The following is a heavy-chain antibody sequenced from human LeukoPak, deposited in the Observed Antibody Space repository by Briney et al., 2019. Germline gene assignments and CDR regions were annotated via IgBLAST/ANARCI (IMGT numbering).Heavy chain of an antibody. CDR2: IGSDDNT. Sequence: PGGSLRLSCAASGFTFSRNAMAWVRQAPGKGLEWVAGIGSDDNTHYAESVRGRFTISRDISKNTVSLQMSSLRAEDTAVYYCAKDTLRWSFDSWGQGILVTVSS. V-gene: IGHV3-23*01. D-gene: IGHD4-23*01. CDR3: AKDTLRWSFDS. CDR1: GFTFSRNA. J-gene: IGHJ4*02.